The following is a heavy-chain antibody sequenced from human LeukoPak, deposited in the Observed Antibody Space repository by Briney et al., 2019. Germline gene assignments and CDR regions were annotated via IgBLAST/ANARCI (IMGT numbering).Heavy chain of an antibody. CDR3: AKDKLQQLVRYYFDY. J-gene: IGHJ4*02. V-gene: IGHV3-23*01. CDR1: GFTFSSCA. CDR2: MSGNGGNT. Sequence: GGSLRLSCAASGFTFSSCAMSWVRQAPGKGLEWVSTMSGNGGNTYYADSVKGRFTISRDNSKNTLYLQMNSLRAEDTAVYYCAKDKLQQLVRYYFDYWGQGTLVTVSS. D-gene: IGHD6-13*01.